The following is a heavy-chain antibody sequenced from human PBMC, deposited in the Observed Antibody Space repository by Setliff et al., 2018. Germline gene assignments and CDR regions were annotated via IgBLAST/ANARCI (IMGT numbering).Heavy chain of an antibody. CDR3: AREMEAAGQRAFDI. D-gene: IGHD6-13*01. V-gene: IGHV3-48*04. J-gene: IGHJ3*02. Sequence: PGGSLRLSCAASGFTFSTFWMSWVRQAPGKGLEWVSYISSSSSTIYYADSVKGRFTISRDNANNSLYLQMNSLTAEDTAVYYCAREMEAAGQRAFDIWGQGTMVTVSS. CDR1: GFTFSTFW. CDR2: ISSSSSTI.